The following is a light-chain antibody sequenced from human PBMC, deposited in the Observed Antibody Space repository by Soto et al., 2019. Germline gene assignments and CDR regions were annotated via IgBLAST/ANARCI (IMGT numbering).Light chain of an antibody. Sequence: DIQMTQSPSTLSASVGDRVTITCRARQSISSWLAWYQQKPGKAPKLLIYDASSLERGVPSRFSGSGSGTEFTLTISSLQPDDFATYYCQQYNSYSWTFGQGTKVEIK. J-gene: IGKJ1*01. CDR1: QSISSW. CDR3: QQYNSYSWT. V-gene: IGKV1-5*01. CDR2: DAS.